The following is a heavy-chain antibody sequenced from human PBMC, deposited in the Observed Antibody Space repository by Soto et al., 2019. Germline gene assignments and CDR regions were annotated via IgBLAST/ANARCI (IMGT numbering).Heavy chain of an antibody. D-gene: IGHD3-3*01. Sequence: PSETLSLTCAVYGGSFSGYYWSWIRQPPGKGLEWIGEINHSGSTNYNPSLKSRVTISVDTSKNQFSLKLSSVTAADTAVYYCARDRNQSKFFESSGGPSYYMDFWGTGITVTVSS. V-gene: IGHV4-34*01. CDR1: GGSFSGYY. CDR3: ARDRNQSKFFESSGGPSYYMDF. J-gene: IGHJ6*03. CDR2: INHSGST.